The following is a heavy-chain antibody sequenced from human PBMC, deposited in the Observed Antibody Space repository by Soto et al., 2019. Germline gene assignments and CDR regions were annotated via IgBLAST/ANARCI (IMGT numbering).Heavy chain of an antibody. D-gene: IGHD6-13*01. Sequence: ASVKVSCKASGYTFTSYYMHWVRQAPGQGLEWMGIINPSGGSTGYAQKFQGRVTMTRDTSTSTVYMELSSLRSEDTAVYYCATNGGIAAPLYDYWGQGTLVTVSS. CDR2: INPSGGST. CDR1: GYTFTSYY. CDR3: ATNGGIAAPLYDY. J-gene: IGHJ4*02. V-gene: IGHV1-46*01.